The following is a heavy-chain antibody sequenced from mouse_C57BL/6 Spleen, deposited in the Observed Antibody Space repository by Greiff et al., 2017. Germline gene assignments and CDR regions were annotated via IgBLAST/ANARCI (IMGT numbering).Heavy chain of an antibody. CDR1: GSTFTSYW. CDR3: ARPSTVVATRYFDY. CDR2: IDPSDSYT. V-gene: IGHV1-50*01. Sequence: QVQLQQPGAELVKPGASVKLSCKASGSTFTSYWMQWVKQRPGQGLEWIGEIDPSDSYTNYNQKFKGKATLTVDTSSSTAYIQLSSLTSEDSAVYYCARPSTVVATRYFDYWGQGTTLTVSS. D-gene: IGHD1-1*01. J-gene: IGHJ2*01.